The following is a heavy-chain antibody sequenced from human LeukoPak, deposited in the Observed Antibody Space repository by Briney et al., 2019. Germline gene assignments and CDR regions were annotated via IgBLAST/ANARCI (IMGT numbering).Heavy chain of an antibody. V-gene: IGHV3-21*01. Sequence: GGSLRLSCAASGFTFSSYSMNWVRQAPGKGLEWVSFISTSSSYIYYADSVKGRFTISRDNAKNSLYLQMNSLRAEDTAVYYCARDGSIPWGYYMDVWGKGTTVTISS. D-gene: IGHD2-2*02. J-gene: IGHJ6*03. CDR3: ARDGSIPWGYYMDV. CDR2: ISTSSSYI. CDR1: GFTFSSYS.